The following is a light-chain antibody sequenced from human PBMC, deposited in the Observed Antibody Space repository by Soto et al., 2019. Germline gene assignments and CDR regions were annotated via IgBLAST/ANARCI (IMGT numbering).Light chain of an antibody. CDR1: QSIXSW. CDR2: TAS. V-gene: IGKV1-5*03. Sequence: IQMTQSASTLSASVGDRVTITCRASQSIXSWFVWYQQKPGKAPKILXYTASSLERGVPSRLSGSGSATEFTLTISSLHPYDFATYYCQQYKSYSGTFGQGTKVDIK. CDR3: QQYKSYSGT. J-gene: IGKJ1*01.